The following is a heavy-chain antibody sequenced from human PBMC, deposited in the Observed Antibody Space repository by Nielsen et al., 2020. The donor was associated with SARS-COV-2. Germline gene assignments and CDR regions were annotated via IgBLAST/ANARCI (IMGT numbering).Heavy chain of an antibody. Sequence: GESLKISCKGSGYSFTSYWIGWVRQMPGKGLEWMGIIYPGDSDTRYSPSFQGQVTISADKSISTAYLQWSSLKASDTAMYYCARWQSSSSYYYGMDVWGQGTTVTVSS. CDR1: GYSFTSYW. V-gene: IGHV5-51*01. J-gene: IGHJ6*02. CDR3: ARWQSSSSYYYGMDV. CDR2: IYPGDSDT. D-gene: IGHD6-6*01.